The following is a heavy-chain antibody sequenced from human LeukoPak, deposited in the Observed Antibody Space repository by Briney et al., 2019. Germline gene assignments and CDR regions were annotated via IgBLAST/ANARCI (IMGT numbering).Heavy chain of an antibody. CDR2: VYSSGNT. V-gene: IGHV4-59*11. CDR3: ARFPSGIAAEYWCDP. CDR1: GGSISGHY. Sequence: SETLSLTCSVSGGSISGHYWSWIRQPPGKGLEWIGYVYSSGNTTYNPCVKSRVSIWLDSSKHEFALKLRSVTAADTAVYYCARFPSGIAAEYWCDPWGRGTLVTVSS. D-gene: IGHD1-14*01. J-gene: IGHJ5*02.